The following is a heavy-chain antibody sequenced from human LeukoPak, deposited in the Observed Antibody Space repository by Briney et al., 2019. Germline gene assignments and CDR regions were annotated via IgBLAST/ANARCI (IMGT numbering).Heavy chain of an antibody. V-gene: IGHV4-59*01. Sequence: PSETLSLPCTVSGASINPYFGNWIRQPPGKGLECTGYTSCSGTTIYSPSLNCRVTISVDTSKNQFALELTSTTAADTATYYCARGIFGMVNNRPHSPYYFDFWGQGTPAIVSS. J-gene: IGHJ4*02. CDR1: GASINPYF. D-gene: IGHD3-3*01. CDR3: ARGIFGMVNNRPHSPYYFDF. CDR2: TSCSGTT.